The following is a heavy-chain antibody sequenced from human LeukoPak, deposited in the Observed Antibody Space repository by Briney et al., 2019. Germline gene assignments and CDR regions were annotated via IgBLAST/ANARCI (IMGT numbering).Heavy chain of an antibody. CDR1: GFTFSTYT. CDR2: IKQDGSEK. V-gene: IGHV3-7*04. D-gene: IGHD2-2*02. CDR3: ARAYLIDY. Sequence: GGSLRLSCVASGFTFSTYTMNWVRQAPGKGLEWVANIKQDGSEKNYVDSVKGRFTISRDNAKNSLYLQMNSLRAEDTAVYYCARAYLIDYWGQGILVTVSS. J-gene: IGHJ4*02.